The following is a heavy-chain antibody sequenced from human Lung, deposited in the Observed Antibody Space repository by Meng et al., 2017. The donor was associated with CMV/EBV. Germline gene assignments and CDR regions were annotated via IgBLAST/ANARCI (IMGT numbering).Heavy chain of an antibody. D-gene: IGHD2-2*01. CDR1: GGSISSYY. CDR3: ARNSPAAPHYYYYGMDV. V-gene: IGHV4-59*01. Sequence: SXTXSLXCTVSGGSISSYYWSWIRQPPGKGLEWIGYIYYSGSTNYNPSLKSRVTISVDTSKNQFSLKLSSVTAADTAVYYCARNSPAAPHYYYYGMDVWGQGTRVTVSS. CDR2: IYYSGST. J-gene: IGHJ6*02.